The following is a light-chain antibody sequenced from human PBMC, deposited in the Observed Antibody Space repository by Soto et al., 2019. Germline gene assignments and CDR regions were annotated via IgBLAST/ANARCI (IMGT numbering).Light chain of an antibody. CDR1: SSDVGSYNL. CDR2: EGS. J-gene: IGLJ1*01. CDR3: CSYAGSSTFRYV. Sequence: QSVLTQPASVSGSPGQSITISCTGTSSDVGSYNLVSWYQRHPGKAPKLMIYEGSKRPSGVSNRFSGSKSGNTASLTISGLQAEDEADYYCCSYAGSSTFRYVLGTGTKVTVL. V-gene: IGLV2-23*01.